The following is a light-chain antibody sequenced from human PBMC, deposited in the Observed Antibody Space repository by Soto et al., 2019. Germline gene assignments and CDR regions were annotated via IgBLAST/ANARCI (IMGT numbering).Light chain of an antibody. CDR2: YDS. CDR3: QVWDSSDQVV. J-gene: IGLJ2*01. V-gene: IGLV3-21*04. CDR1: NIGSRS. Sequence: SYELTQPPSVSVAPGKTARITCGGNNIGSRSVHWYQQKPGQAPVLVIYYDSDRPSGIPERFSGSSSGNTATLTITRVEAGDEADYYCQVWDSSDQVVFGGGTTLTVL.